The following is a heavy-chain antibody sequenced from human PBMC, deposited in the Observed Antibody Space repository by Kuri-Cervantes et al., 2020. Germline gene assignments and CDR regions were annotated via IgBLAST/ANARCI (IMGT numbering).Heavy chain of an antibody. CDR2: INHSGST. V-gene: IGHV4-34*01. CDR1: GGSFSGYY. D-gene: IGHD5-24*01. Sequence: SETLSLTCAVYGGSFSGYYWSWIRQPPGKGLGWIGEINHSGSTNYNPSLKSRVTISVDTSKNQFSLKLTSVTAADTAVYYCASEIEMTTIVGRRVDPWGQGILVTVSS. J-gene: IGHJ5*02. CDR3: ASEIEMTTIVGRRVDP.